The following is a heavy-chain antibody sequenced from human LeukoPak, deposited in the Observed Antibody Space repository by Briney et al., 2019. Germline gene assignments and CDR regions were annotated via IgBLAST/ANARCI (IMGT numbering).Heavy chain of an antibody. CDR2: ITHTGNT. CDR3: ARQRSSGWSSSIDS. J-gene: IGHJ4*02. D-gene: IGHD6-19*01. CDR1: GGSFTAYY. V-gene: IGHV4-34*01. Sequence: SETLSLTCAVYGGSFTAYYWSWIRQPPGKGLEWIGEITHTGNTNYNPSLKSRVTISLDTSRNQFSLKVTSVTAADTAVYYSARQRSSGWSSSIDSWGQGTLVTVSS.